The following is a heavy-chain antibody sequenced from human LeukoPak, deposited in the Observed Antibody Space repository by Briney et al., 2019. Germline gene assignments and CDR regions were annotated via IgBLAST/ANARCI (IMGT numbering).Heavy chain of an antibody. CDR3: ARSPLYDSSGYCFDY. V-gene: IGHV3-48*04. CDR2: ISSSSTTI. J-gene: IGHJ4*02. D-gene: IGHD3-22*01. Sequence: GGSLRLSCAASGFTFSTYSMNWVRQAPGKGLEWVSYISSSSTTIYYADSVRGRFTISRDNAKNSLYLQINSLRAEDTAVYYCARSPLYDSSGYCFDYWGQGTLVTVSS. CDR1: GFTFSTYS.